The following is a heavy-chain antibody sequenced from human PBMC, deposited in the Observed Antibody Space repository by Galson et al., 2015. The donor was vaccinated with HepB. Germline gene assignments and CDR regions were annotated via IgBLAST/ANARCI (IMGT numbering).Heavy chain of an antibody. D-gene: IGHD1-26*01. V-gene: IGHV2-70*04. J-gene: IGHJ3*02. CDR2: IDWDDDK. CDR1: GFSLSTSGMR. Sequence: PALVKPTQTLTLTCTFSGFSLSTSGMRVSWIRQPPGKALEWLARIDWDDDKFYSTSLKTRLTISKDTSKNQVVLTMTNMDPVDTATYYCARMGIVGATHAFDIWGQGTMVTVSS. CDR3: ARMGIVGATHAFDI.